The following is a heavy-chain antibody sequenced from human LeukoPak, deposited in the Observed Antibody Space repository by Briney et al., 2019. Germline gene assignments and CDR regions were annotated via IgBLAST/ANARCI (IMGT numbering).Heavy chain of an antibody. V-gene: IGHV1-69*06. J-gene: IGHJ4*02. CDR2: IIPIFGTA. Sequence: GSSVKVSCKASRGTFSSYAISWVRQAPGQGLDWMGGIIPIFGTANYAQKLQGRVTITADKSTSTAYMELSSLRSEDTAVYYCARVPGSGSYYGDPYFDYWGQGTLVTVSS. D-gene: IGHD3-10*01. CDR1: RGTFSSYA. CDR3: ARVPGSGSYYGDPYFDY.